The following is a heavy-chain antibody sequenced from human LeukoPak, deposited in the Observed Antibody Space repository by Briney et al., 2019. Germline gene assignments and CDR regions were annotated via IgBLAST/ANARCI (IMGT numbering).Heavy chain of an antibody. CDR3: AKQGNYDILTGYYTHLY. CDR1: GFTFSTYG. V-gene: IGHV3-23*01. Sequence: GETLRLSCAASGFTFSTYGMSWVRQAPGKGLEWVSAISGSGESTYYADSVKGRFTISRDNSKNTLYLQMNGLRAEDTAVYYCAKQGNYDILTGYYTHLYWGQGTLVTVSS. J-gene: IGHJ4*02. D-gene: IGHD3-9*01. CDR2: ISGSGEST.